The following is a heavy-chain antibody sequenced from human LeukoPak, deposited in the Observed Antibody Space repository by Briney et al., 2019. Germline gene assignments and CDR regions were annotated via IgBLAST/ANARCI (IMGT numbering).Heavy chain of an antibody. CDR2: ISAYNGNT. D-gene: IGHD6-19*01. CDR3: ARGGEAVATFGGYFDY. J-gene: IGHJ4*02. Sequence: ASGKVSCKASGYTFTSYGISWVRQAPGQGLEWMGWISAYNGNTNYAQKLQCRVTMTTDTSTSTAYMELRSLRSDDTAVYYCARGGEAVATFGGYFDYWGQGTLVTVSS. V-gene: IGHV1-18*01. CDR1: GYTFTSYG.